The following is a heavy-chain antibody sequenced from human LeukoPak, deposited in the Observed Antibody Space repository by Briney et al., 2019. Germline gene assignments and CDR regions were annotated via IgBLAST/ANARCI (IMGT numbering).Heavy chain of an antibody. D-gene: IGHD6-19*01. CDR1: GYTFTSYG. J-gene: IGHJ6*02. CDR2: ISAYNGNT. Sequence: ASVKVSCKASGYTFTSYGISWVRQAPGQGLEWMGWISAYNGNTNYAQKLQGRVTMTTDTSTSTAYMELRSLRSDDTAVYYCARVDILQQWLLLGMGVWGQRNKVNVSS. V-gene: IGHV1-18*01. CDR3: ARVDILQQWLLLGMGV.